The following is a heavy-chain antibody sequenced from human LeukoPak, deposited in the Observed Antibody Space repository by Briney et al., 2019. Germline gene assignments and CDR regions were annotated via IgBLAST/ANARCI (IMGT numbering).Heavy chain of an antibody. CDR2: INPNSGGT. V-gene: IGHV1-2*02. Sequence: GASVKVSCKASGYTFTGYYMHWVRQAPGQGLEWMGWINPNSGGTNYAQRFQGRVTMTRDTSISTAYMELSRLRSDDTAVYYCASPYGDYEAAFDIWGQGTMVTVSS. J-gene: IGHJ3*02. D-gene: IGHD4-17*01. CDR1: GYTFTGYY. CDR3: ASPYGDYEAAFDI.